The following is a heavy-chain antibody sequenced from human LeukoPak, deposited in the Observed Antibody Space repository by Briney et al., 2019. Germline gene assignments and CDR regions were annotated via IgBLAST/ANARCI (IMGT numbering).Heavy chain of an antibody. J-gene: IGHJ4*02. CDR1: GFTFSSYW. CDR2: IKQDGSEK. Sequence: PGGSLRLSCAASGFTFSSYWMSWVRQAPGKGLEWVANIKQDGSEKYYVDSVKGRFTISRDNAKNSLYLQMNSLRAEDTAVYYCARDPGEPGYTYGYNDYWGQGTLVAVSS. V-gene: IGHV3-7*01. D-gene: IGHD5-18*01. CDR3: ARDPGEPGYTYGYNDY.